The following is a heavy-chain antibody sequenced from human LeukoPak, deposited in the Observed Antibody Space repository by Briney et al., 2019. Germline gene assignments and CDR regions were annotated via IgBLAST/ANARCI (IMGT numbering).Heavy chain of an antibody. V-gene: IGHV3-15*01. CDR2: IKSKTDGGTT. J-gene: IGHJ4*02. Sequence: SGGSLRLSCAASGFTFSNAWMSWVRQAPGKGLEWVGRIKSKTDGGTTDYAAPVNGRFTISRDDSKNTLYLQMNSLKTEDTAVYYCTTDTPYYYGSGSYYNFDYWGQGTLVTVSS. CDR3: TTDTPYYYGSGSYYNFDY. CDR1: GFTFSNAW. D-gene: IGHD3-10*01.